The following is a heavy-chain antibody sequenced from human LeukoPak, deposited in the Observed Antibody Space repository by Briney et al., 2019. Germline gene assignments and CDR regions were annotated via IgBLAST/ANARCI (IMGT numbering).Heavy chain of an antibody. V-gene: IGHV1-46*01. CDR3: AREPTLAALTVDNWFAP. D-gene: IGHD6-13*01. J-gene: IGHJ5*02. CDR1: GYTLSSYY. Sequence: ASVKVSCKASGYTLSSYYKHWIRQAPGQGLEWKGLINPSGSITTYAQKFQGRVTVTRDTSTSTVYMELRSLRSEDTAVYYCAREPTLAALTVDNWFAPWGQGTLVTVSS. CDR2: INPSGSIT.